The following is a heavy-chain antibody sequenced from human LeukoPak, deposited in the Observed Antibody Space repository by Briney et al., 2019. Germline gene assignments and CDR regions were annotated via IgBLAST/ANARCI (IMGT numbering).Heavy chain of an antibody. D-gene: IGHD2/OR15-2a*01. V-gene: IGHV4-28*01. CDR3: ARQVVIIPSSRGGPWFDP. J-gene: IGHJ5*01. CDR1: GYSISSSNW. Sequence: SETLSLTCAVSGYSISSSNWWGWIRQPPGKGLEWIGYIYYSGSTYYNPSLKSRVTISVDASKNQISLKLSSVTAADTAVYYCARQVVIIPSSRGGPWFDPWGQGTLVAVSS. CDR2: IYYSGST.